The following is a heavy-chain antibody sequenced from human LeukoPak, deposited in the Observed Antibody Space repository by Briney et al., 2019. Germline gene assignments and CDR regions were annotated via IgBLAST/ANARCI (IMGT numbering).Heavy chain of an antibody. CDR3: PKDQTVTTIWAPDYDY. D-gene: IGHD4-17*01. CDR1: GFTFSSYG. CDR2: IRYDGSNK. Sequence: GGSLRLSCAASGFTFSSYGMHWVRQAPGKGLEWVACIRYDGSNKYYADSVKGRFTISRDNSKNTLYLQMNSLRAEDTAVYYCPKDQTVTTIWAPDYDYWGQGTLVTVSS. V-gene: IGHV3-30*02. J-gene: IGHJ4*02.